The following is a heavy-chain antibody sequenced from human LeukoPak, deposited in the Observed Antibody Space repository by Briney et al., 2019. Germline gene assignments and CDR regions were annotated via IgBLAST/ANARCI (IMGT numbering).Heavy chain of an antibody. CDR1: GFTFSSYA. J-gene: IGHJ4*02. CDR2: ISGSGGST. CDR3: VKARMPHCGTDCLES. D-gene: IGHD2-21*02. V-gene: IGHV3-23*01. Sequence: GGSLRLSCAASGFTFSSYAMSWVRQAPGKGLEWVSAISGSGGSTYYADSVKGRFTISRDNSKNTLYLQMNSLRAEDMAVYYCVKARMPHCGTDCLESWGQGTLVTVSS.